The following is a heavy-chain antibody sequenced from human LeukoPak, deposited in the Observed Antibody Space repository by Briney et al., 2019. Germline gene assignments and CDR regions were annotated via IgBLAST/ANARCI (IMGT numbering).Heavy chain of an antibody. CDR1: GFTFSRYW. V-gene: IGHV3-74*01. D-gene: IGHD3-3*01. J-gene: IGHJ6*03. CDR2: INSDGIST. CDR3: ARDQRYYDFWSGYYDFGYYYYYYMDV. Sequence: GGSLRLSCAASGFTFSRYWMYWVRHTPGKGLVWVSRINSDGISTSYADSVEGRFTISRDNAKNSLYLQMNSLRAEDTAVYYCARDQRYYDFWSGYYDFGYYYYYYMDVWGKGTTVTVSS.